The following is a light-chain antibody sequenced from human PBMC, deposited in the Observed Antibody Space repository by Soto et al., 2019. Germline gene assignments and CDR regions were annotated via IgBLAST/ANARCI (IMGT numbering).Light chain of an antibody. V-gene: IGKV3-20*01. Sequence: EIVLTQSPGTLSLCPGERATLSCRASQSVSSNFLAWYQQKPGQPPRLLIYGASSRATGIPDRFSGSGSGTDFTLTISSLQPEDFATYYCQQANSFPLTFGGGTKVDIK. CDR2: GAS. J-gene: IGKJ4*01. CDR1: QSVSSNF. CDR3: QQANSFPLT.